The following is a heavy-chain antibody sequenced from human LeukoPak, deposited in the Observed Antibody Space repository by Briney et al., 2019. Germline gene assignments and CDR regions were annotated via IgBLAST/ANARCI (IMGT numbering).Heavy chain of an antibody. D-gene: IGHD4-17*01. CDR1: GCSFNDYY. CDR3: ARDTCDGVTCYNWFDP. V-gene: IGHV1-2*02. CDR2: INPNRGGT. J-gene: IGHJ5*02. Sequence: APVKVSCKASGCSFNDYYIHWARQAPGQGLEWMGWINPNRGGTSYAQKFQGRVTMTRDTSITTAYMELSSLRSDDTAMYYCARDTCDGVTCYNWFDPWGQGTLVTVSS.